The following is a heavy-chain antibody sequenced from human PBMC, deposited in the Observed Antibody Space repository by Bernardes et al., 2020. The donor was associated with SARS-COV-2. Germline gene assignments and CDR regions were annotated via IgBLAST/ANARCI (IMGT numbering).Heavy chain of an antibody. Sequence: ASVKVSCKASGYTFTHHDINWVRQAPGQGFEWMGWINPSSGVTNYAQKFQGGVTMTRDTSISTAYMELSSLRADDTAVFYCTRGRIISIDYWGLGSLVTVSS. V-gene: IGHV1-2*02. CDR1: GYTFTHHD. D-gene: IGHD3-3*02. CDR3: TRGRIISIDY. J-gene: IGHJ4*02. CDR2: INPSSGVT.